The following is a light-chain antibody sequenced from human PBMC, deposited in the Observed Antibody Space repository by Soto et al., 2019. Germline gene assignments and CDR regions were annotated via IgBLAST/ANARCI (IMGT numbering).Light chain of an antibody. J-gene: IGKJ4*01. CDR3: QQYYTWPPLT. Sequence: EIVMTQSPATLSVSPGERATLSCRASQSVSNYFAWYQQKPGQAPRLLIYGASTRATGIPARYSGSGSGTEFTLTISSLQSGDFAVYYCQQYYTWPPLTFGGGTKVEIK. CDR2: GAS. V-gene: IGKV3-15*01. CDR1: QSVSNY.